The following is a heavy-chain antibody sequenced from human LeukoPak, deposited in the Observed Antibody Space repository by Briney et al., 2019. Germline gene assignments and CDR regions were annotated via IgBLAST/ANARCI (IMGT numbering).Heavy chain of an antibody. J-gene: IGHJ4*02. D-gene: IGHD6-13*01. Sequence: PSETLSLTCTVSGGSISSGNYFWSWIRQHPGKGLEWIGYIYHSGSTYYNPSLKSRVTISVDTSKNQFSLKLSSVTAADTAVYYCARHLPEGYSSSWHVDYWGQGTLVTVSS. CDR2: IYHSGST. CDR3: ARHLPEGYSSSWHVDY. V-gene: IGHV4-39*01. CDR1: GGSISSGNYF.